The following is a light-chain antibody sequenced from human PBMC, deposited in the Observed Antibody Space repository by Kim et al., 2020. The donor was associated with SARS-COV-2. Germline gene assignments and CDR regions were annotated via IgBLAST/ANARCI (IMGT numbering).Light chain of an antibody. Sequence: DIQMTQSPSSLSASVGDTVTITCRASQGISNYLAWYQERPGKVPRLLIYGASTLQSGVPSRFSGSGSGTDFTLTISSLQPEDVAIYYCQKYDNAPLTFGEGTKLEI. J-gene: IGKJ4*01. CDR3: QKYDNAPLT. CDR1: QGISNY. CDR2: GAS. V-gene: IGKV1-27*01.